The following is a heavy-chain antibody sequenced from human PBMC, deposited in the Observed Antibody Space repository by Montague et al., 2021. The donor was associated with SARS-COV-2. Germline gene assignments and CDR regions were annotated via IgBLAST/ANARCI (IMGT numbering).Heavy chain of an antibody. D-gene: IGHD2-8*01. CDR2: IYYSGRT. V-gene: IGHV4-59*01. CDR1: GGSISGYY. Sequence: SETLSLTCTVSGGSISGYYWSWIRQSPGKGLEWIGYIYYSGRTKXKPXLESRVTVSVDRSKNQVSLKLSSVTPADTAVYYCARLLRSCSNGVCRTYYYYAMDVWGQGTTVTVSS. J-gene: IGHJ6*02. CDR3: ARLLRSCSNGVCRTYYYYAMDV.